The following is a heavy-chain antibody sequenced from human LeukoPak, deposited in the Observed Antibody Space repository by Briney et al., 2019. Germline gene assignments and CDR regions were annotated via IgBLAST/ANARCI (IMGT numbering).Heavy chain of an antibody. CDR2: ISAYNGNT. CDR3: ARVTIFGVVIHWFDP. Sequence: ASVKVSCKASGYTFTSYGISWVRQAPGRGLEWMGWISAYNGNTNYAQKLQGRVTMTTDTSTSTAYMELRSLRSDDTAVYYCARVTIFGVVIHWFDPWGQGTLVTVSS. CDR1: GYTFTSYG. V-gene: IGHV1-18*01. D-gene: IGHD3-3*01. J-gene: IGHJ5*02.